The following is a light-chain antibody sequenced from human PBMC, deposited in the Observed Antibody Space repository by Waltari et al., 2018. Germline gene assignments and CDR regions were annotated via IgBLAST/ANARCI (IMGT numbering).Light chain of an antibody. CDR2: GAI. Sequence: QSALTQPPSVSGSPGQSVTISCTGTSRDVGTYNRVSWYQQPPGTAPRTLIYGAIHRPSGVPARFAGSKSGDTASLTISELQPEDEADYYCSSYTTSGTLIFGGGTTLTVL. CDR3: SSYTTSGTLI. J-gene: IGLJ2*01. V-gene: IGLV2-18*02. CDR1: SRDVGTYNR.